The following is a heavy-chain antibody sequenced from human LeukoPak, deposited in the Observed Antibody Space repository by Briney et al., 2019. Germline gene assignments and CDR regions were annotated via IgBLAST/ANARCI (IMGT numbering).Heavy chain of an antibody. CDR1: GGSISSYY. D-gene: IGHD5-24*01. CDR3: ARDRMATTIDY. Sequence: SETLSLTCTVSGGSISSYYWSWIRQPAGKGLEWIGRIYTSGSTNYNPSLKSRVTISVDTSKNQFPLKLSSVTAADTAVYYCARDRMATTIDYWGQGTLVTVSS. CDR2: IYTSGST. V-gene: IGHV4-4*07. J-gene: IGHJ4*02.